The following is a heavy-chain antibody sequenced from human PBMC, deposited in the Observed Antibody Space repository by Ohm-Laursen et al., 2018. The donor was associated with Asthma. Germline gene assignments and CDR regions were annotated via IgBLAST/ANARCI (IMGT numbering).Heavy chain of an antibody. V-gene: IGHV4-4*02. Sequence: SDTLSLTWAVSGGSISSSNWWSWVRQPPGKGLEWIGEIYHSGSTNYNPSLKSRVTISVDKSKNQFSLKLSSVTAADTAVYYCARGRLDTMIVDKYYFDYWGQGTLVTVSS. CDR3: ARGRLDTMIVDKYYFDY. CDR2: IYHSGST. CDR1: GGSISSSNW. J-gene: IGHJ4*02. D-gene: IGHD3-22*01.